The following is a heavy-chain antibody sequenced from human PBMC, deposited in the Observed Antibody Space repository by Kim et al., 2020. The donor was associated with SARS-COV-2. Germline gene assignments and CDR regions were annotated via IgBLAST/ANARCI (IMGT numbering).Heavy chain of an antibody. J-gene: IGHJ3*02. Sequence: GGSLRLSCAASGFTFSSYAMHWVRQAPGKGLEWVAVISYDGSNKYYADSVKGRFTISRDNSKNTLYLQMNSLRAEDTAVYYCARDKWEIPITPFADAFDIWGQGTMVTVSS. D-gene: IGHD1-26*01. V-gene: IGHV3-30-3*01. CDR1: GFTFSSYA. CDR2: ISYDGSNK. CDR3: ARDKWEIPITPFADAFDI.